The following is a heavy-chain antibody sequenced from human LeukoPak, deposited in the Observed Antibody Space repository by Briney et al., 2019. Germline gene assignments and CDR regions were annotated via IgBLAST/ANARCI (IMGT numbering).Heavy chain of an antibody. CDR2: IKQDGSEK. Sequence: GGSLRLSCAASGFTFSSYWMTWVRQAPGKGLEWVANIKQDGSEKYYVDSVKGRFTVSRDNAKNSLYLQMNSLRAEDTAVYYCARDQFDYYDRSGYYYSDYRGQGTLVTVSS. CDR3: ARDQFDYYDRSGYYYSDY. D-gene: IGHD3-22*01. J-gene: IGHJ4*02. V-gene: IGHV3-7*03. CDR1: GFTFSSYW.